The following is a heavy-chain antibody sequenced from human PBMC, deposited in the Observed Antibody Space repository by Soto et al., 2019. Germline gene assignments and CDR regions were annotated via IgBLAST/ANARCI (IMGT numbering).Heavy chain of an antibody. J-gene: IGHJ6*02. CDR3: ARDSIAAAGTYYYYGMDV. V-gene: IGHV3-7*03. CDR1: GFTFSSHW. Sequence: LRLSCAASGFTFSSHWMSWVRQAPGKGLEWVANIKQDGSEKYYVDSVKGRFTISRDNAKNSLYLQMNSLRAEDTAVYYCARDSIAAAGTYYYYGMDVWGQGTTVTVSS. D-gene: IGHD6-13*01. CDR2: IKQDGSEK.